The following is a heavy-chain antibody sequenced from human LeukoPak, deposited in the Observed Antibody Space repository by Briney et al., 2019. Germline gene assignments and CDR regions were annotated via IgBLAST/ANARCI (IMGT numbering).Heavy chain of an antibody. CDR2: INPNSGGT. V-gene: IGHV1-2*02. D-gene: IGHD6-19*01. J-gene: IGHJ4*02. CDR3: AREARGWYSNDY. CDR1: GYTFTGYY. Sequence: GASVKVSCKASGYTFTGYYMHWVRQAPGQGLEWMGWINPNSGGTNYAQEFQGRVTMTRDTSISTAYMELSRLRSDDTAVYYCAREARGWYSNDYWGQGTLVTVSS.